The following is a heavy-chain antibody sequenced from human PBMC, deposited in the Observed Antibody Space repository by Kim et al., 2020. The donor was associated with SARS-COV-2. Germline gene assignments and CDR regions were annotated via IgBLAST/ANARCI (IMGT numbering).Heavy chain of an antibody. CDR3: VREMRD. CDR1: GFSFSSSA. Sequence: GGSLRLSCSASGFSFSSSAMDWVRQAPGKGLEFVSAILTNGGDTYYADSMKGRFTVSRDNSKSTLYLQMRSLGPADTALYYCVREMRDWGQGTLVTVSS. V-gene: IGHV3-64D*06. CDR2: ILTNGGDT. J-gene: IGHJ4*02.